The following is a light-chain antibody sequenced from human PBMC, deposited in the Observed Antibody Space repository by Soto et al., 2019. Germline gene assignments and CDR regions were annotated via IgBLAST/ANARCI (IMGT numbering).Light chain of an antibody. Sequence: QSVLTQPASVSGSPGQSITISCTGTSSDVGGYNYVSWYQHHPGKAPKLMIYEVTNRPSGVSNRFSGSKSGNTASLTISGLQAEDEDDYYCSSYTSTGTLVFGGGTKLTVL. CDR2: EVT. V-gene: IGLV2-14*01. CDR1: SSDVGGYNY. J-gene: IGLJ2*01. CDR3: SSYTSTGTLV.